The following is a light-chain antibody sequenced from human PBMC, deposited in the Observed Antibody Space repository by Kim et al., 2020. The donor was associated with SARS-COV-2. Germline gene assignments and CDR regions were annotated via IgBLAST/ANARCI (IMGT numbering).Light chain of an antibody. V-gene: IGLV4-69*02. J-gene: IGLJ3*02. CDR3: QTWGTGIRV. Sequence: QPVLTQSPSASASLGASVKLTCTLRSGHSSYAIAWHQQQPEKGPRYLMKVNRDGSHTKGDGIPDRFSGSSSGAERYLTISSLQSEDEADYYCQTWGTGIRVFGGGTKLTVL. CDR2: VNRDGSH. CDR1: SGHSSYA.